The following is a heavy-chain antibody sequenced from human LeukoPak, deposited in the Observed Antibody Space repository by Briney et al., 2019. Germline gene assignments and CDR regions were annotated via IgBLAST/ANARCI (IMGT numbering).Heavy chain of an antibody. CDR1: GGSISSYY. CDR2: IFYSGST. Sequence: SETLSLTCTVSGGSISSYYWSWIRQPPGKGLEWIGYIFYSGSTNYNPSLKSRVTISVDTSKNQFSLKLSSVTAADTAVYYCARGPTQWELLTPLDYWGQGTLVTVSS. V-gene: IGHV4-59*01. J-gene: IGHJ4*02. CDR3: ARGPTQWELLTPLDY. D-gene: IGHD1-26*01.